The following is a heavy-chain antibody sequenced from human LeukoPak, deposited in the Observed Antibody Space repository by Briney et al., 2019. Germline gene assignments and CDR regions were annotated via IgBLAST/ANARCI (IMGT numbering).Heavy chain of an antibody. Sequence: GGSLRLSCTASGFTFGDYAMSWFRQAPGKGLEWVGFIRSKAYGGTTEYAASVKGRFTISRDDSKSIAYLQMNSLKTEDTAVYYCTRTPEAVAVTFNWFDPWGQGTLVTVSS. V-gene: IGHV3-49*03. CDR2: IRSKAYGGTT. D-gene: IGHD6-19*01. CDR3: TRTPEAVAVTFNWFDP. CDR1: GFTFGDYA. J-gene: IGHJ5*02.